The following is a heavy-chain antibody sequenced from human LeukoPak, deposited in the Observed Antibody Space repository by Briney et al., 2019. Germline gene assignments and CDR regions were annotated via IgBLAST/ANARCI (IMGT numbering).Heavy chain of an antibody. CDR2: IYSGGRT. CDR1: GFTVSSNY. Sequence: GGSLRLSCAASGFTVSSNYMSWVRQAPGKGLEWVSVIYSGGRTYYADSVKGRFTTSRDNSKNTLYLQMNSLRAEDTAVYYCAGHCSSTSCPRGDDAFDIWGQGTMVTVSS. CDR3: AGHCSSTSCPRGDDAFDI. V-gene: IGHV3-53*01. J-gene: IGHJ3*02. D-gene: IGHD2-2*01.